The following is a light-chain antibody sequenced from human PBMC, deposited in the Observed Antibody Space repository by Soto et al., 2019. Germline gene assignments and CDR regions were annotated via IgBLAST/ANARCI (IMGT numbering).Light chain of an antibody. J-gene: IGKJ1*01. Sequence: DIQMTQGPATLSAFGGDRVTITCRASQTINRWLAWYTQKPGEVPNLLIYKASVLESGVPSRFSGSGSETEFTLTISKLQPEDVATYYCQHWSFGQGTKVDIK. V-gene: IGKV1-5*03. CDR1: QTINRW. CDR2: KAS. CDR3: QHWS.